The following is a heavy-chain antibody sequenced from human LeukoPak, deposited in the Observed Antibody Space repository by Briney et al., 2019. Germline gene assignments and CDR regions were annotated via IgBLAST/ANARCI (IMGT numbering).Heavy chain of an antibody. Sequence: ASVKVSCKASGYTFTKSYIHWVRQAPGQRLEWMGLINPGGDNTKYAQNFQGRVTMTSDTSARTVYMELSSLRSEGTAIYYCARMRDGYNDAYDIWGQGTVVTVPS. CDR1: GYTFTKSY. J-gene: IGHJ3*02. D-gene: IGHD5-24*01. CDR3: ARMRDGYNDAYDI. V-gene: IGHV1-46*01. CDR2: INPGGDNT.